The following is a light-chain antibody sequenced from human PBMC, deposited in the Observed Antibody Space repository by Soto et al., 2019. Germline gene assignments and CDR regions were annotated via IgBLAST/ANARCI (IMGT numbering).Light chain of an antibody. V-gene: IGKV3-15*01. CDR3: QQHHDWLPWT. Sequence: EIVMTHSAATLSLFPVERATLSCRASLNIRNNLAWYQQKPGQAPRLLIYGASTRATGIPARFSGSGSGTEFTLTIGSLQSEDFAVYYCQQHHDWLPWTFGQGTKVDI. CDR2: GAS. CDR1: LNIRNN. J-gene: IGKJ1*01.